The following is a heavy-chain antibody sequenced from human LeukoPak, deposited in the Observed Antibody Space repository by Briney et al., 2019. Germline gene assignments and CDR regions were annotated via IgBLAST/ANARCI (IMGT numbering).Heavy chain of an antibody. V-gene: IGHV1-69*04. CDR2: IIPILGIA. Sequence: ASVKVPCKASGGTFSSYAISWVRQAPGQGLEWMGRIIPILGIANYAQKFQGRVTITADKSTSTAYMELSSLRSEDTAVYYCARDLVVSCSSTSCSVAPSDFWGQGTLVTVSS. J-gene: IGHJ4*02. CDR1: GGTFSSYA. D-gene: IGHD2-2*01. CDR3: ARDLVVSCSSTSCSVAPSDF.